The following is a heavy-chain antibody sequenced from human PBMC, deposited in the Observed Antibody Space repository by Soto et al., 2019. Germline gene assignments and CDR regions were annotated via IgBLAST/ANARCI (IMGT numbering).Heavy chain of an antibody. CDR1: GFTFSGSW. V-gene: IGHV3-74*01. D-gene: IGHD3-10*01. CDR2: IKGDGSGT. J-gene: IGHJ4*02. CDR3: ARGIFGSGTANDY. Sequence: EVQLVESGGGLVQPGGSLRLSCAASGFTFSGSWMHWVRQAPGKGLVWVSRIKGDGSGTSYADFVKGRFTISRDDAKNTLFLQKNGLRAEETADYYCARGIFGSGTANDYWGQGTLVTVSS.